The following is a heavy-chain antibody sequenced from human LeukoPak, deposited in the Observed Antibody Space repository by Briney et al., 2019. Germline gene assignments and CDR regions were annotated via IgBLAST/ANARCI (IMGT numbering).Heavy chain of an antibody. CDR1: GFTFSSYG. V-gene: IGHV3-30*02. Sequence: GGSLRLSCAASGFTFSSYGMHWVRQAPGKGLEWVAFIRYDGSNKYYADSVKGRFTISRDNAKNSLYLQMNSLRAEDTALYYCARAAAGNYYYYYMDVWGKGTTVTVSS. J-gene: IGHJ6*03. CDR2: IRYDGSNK. D-gene: IGHD6-13*01. CDR3: ARAAAGNYYYYYMDV.